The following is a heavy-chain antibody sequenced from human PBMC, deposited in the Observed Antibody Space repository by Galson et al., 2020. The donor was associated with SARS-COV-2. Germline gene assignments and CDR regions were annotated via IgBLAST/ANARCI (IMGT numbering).Heavy chain of an antibody. D-gene: IGHD4-17*01. CDR1: AYTFNNYG. CDR2: ISADNGDT. CDR3: ARDQFSRTTVFDY. J-gene: IGHJ4*02. Sequence: ASVKVSCRTSAYTFNNYGVSWVRQAPGQGLEWMGWISADNGDTKYAEKFQGRLTLTTDTSTTTAYMHLTSLRSDDTAVYFCARDQFSRTTVFDYWGQGTLVTVSS. V-gene: IGHV1-18*01.